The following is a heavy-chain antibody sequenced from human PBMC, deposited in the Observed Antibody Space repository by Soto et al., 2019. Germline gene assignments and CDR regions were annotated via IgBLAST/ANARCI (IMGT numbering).Heavy chain of an antibody. Sequence: QVQLVQSGAEVKKPGSSVKVSCKASGGSFSSYTITWVRQAPGQGLEWMGRIIPILGIANYAEKFQGRVTITADKSTSTAYMALRSLRSEETAVYYCARDGEGNADFRSAYYGVGNYWGQGTQLTVSS. J-gene: IGHJ4*02. V-gene: IGHV1-69*08. CDR1: GGSFSSYT. CDR2: IIPILGIA. CDR3: ARDGEGNADFRSAYYGVGNY. D-gene: IGHD3-3*01.